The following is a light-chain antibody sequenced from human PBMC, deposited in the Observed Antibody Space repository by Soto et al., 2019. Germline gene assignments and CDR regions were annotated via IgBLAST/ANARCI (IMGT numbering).Light chain of an antibody. CDR2: EVN. CDR3: SSYTSSTNYV. Sequence: QSVLTQPASVSGSPGQSITISCTGTSSDVGGYNYVSWYQQHPGNAPRLMIYEVNNRPSGVPNRFSGSKSGNTASLTISGLQAEDEADYYCSSYTSSTNYVFGTGTKVTV. CDR1: SSDVGGYNY. V-gene: IGLV2-14*01. J-gene: IGLJ1*01.